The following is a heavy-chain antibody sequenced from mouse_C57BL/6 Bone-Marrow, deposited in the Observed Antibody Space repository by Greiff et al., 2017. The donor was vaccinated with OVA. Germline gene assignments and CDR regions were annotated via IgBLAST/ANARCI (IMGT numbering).Heavy chain of an antibody. CDR1: GYTFTSYG. D-gene: IGHD3-2*02. Sequence: VQLQQSGAELARPGASVKLSCKASGYTFTSYGISWVKQRTGQGLEWIGEIYPRSGNTYYNEKFKGKATLTTDKSSSTAYMELRSLTSEDSAVYFCARQLRLRAMDYWGQGTSVTVSS. J-gene: IGHJ4*01. V-gene: IGHV1-81*01. CDR3: ARQLRLRAMDY. CDR2: IYPRSGNT.